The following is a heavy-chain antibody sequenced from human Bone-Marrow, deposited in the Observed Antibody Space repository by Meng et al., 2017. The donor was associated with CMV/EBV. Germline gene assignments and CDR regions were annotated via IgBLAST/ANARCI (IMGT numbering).Heavy chain of an antibody. Sequence: GESLKISCAASGFTFSSYAMHWVRQAPGKGLEWVAVISYDGSNKYYADSVKSRFTISRDNSKNTLYLQMNSLRAEDTAVYYCARDYDFWSGYRTRASYGMDVWGQGTTVTVSS. V-gene: IGHV3-30-3*01. CDR3: ARDYDFWSGYRTRASYGMDV. D-gene: IGHD3-3*01. CDR1: GFTFSSYA. J-gene: IGHJ6*02. CDR2: ISYDGSNK.